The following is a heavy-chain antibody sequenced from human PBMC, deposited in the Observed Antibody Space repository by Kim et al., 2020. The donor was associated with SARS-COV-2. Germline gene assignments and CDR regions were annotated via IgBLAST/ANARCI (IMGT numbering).Heavy chain of an antibody. J-gene: IGHJ5*02. CDR3: ARGSTTPLNCFDP. Sequence: YTPPHSSRVTNTVDTYKNQLSLQLSSVTAADTAVYYCARGSTTPLNCFDPWGQGTLVTVSS. V-gene: IGHV4-59*09. D-gene: IGHD1-1*01.